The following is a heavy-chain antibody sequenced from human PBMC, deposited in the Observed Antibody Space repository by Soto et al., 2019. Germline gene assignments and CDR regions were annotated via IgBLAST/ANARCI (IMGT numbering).Heavy chain of an antibody. CDR2: VNPKRGDA. Sequence: QVVLVQSGAEVRKPGASVKVSCKASGYRFTDYYIHWVRQAPGQGPEWMGWVNPKRGDAVYAQKCQGWVTMTRDTATTTAYLEVNSLKSDDTAVYYCARDPGIPGRYWYFDLWGRGTLVTVSS. CDR3: ARDPGIPGRYWYFDL. D-gene: IGHD1-20*01. J-gene: IGHJ2*01. CDR1: GYRFTDYY. V-gene: IGHV1-2*04.